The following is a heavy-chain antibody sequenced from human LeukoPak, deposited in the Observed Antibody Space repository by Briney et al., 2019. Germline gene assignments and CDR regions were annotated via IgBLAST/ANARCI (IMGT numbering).Heavy chain of an antibody. J-gene: IGHJ4*02. CDR3: ATFGYSSSPSDY. D-gene: IGHD6-6*01. V-gene: IGHV1-24*01. CDR1: GYTLTELS. Sequence: ASVKVSCKVSGYTLTELSMHWVRQAPGKGLEWMGGFDPEDGETIYAQKFQGRVTMTEDTSTDTAYMELSSLRSEDTAVYYCATFGYSSSPSDYWGQGTLVTVSS. CDR2: FDPEDGET.